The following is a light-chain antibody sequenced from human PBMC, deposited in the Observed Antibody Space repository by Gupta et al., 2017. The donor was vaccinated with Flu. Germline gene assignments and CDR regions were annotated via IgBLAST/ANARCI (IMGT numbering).Light chain of an antibody. V-gene: IGLV2-14*03. CDR3: SSYTSSDTFYV. CDR2: DVS. Sequence: SSQPQPASIFGSPGQPITISCTGTSTDAGGYDFVSWYQQHPGKAPKLVIYDVSNRPSGVSSRFSGSKSGNTASLTISGLQAEDETDYYCSSYTSSDTFYVFGTGTKVSVL. J-gene: IGLJ1*01. CDR1: STDAGGYDF.